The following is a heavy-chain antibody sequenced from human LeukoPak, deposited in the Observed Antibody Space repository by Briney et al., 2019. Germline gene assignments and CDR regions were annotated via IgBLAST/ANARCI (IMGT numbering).Heavy chain of an antibody. V-gene: IGHV7-4-1*02. J-gene: IGHJ4*02. D-gene: IGHD6-13*01. CDR2: INTNTGNP. Sequence: ASVKVSCKASGYTFTSYAMNWVRQAPGQGLEWMGWINTNTGNPTYAQGFTGRFVFSLDTSVSTAYLQISSLKAEDTAVYYCVRGSSSWRWYYFDYWGQGTLVTVSS. CDR3: VRGSSSWRWYYFDY. CDR1: GYTFTSYA.